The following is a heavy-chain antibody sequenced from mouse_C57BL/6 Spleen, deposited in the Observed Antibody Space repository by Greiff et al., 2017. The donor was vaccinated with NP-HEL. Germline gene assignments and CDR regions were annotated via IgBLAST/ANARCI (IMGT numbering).Heavy chain of an antibody. CDR2: ISNGGGST. D-gene: IGHD2-4*01. Sequence: EVKLMESGGGLVQPGGSLKLSCAASGFTFSDYYMYWVRQTPEKRLEWVAYISNGGGSTYYPDTVKGRFTISRDNAKNTLYLQMSRLKSEDTAMYYCARGGAYDYGFDYWGKGTTLTVSS. CDR3: ARGGAYDYGFDY. J-gene: IGHJ2*01. CDR1: GFTFSDYY. V-gene: IGHV5-12*01.